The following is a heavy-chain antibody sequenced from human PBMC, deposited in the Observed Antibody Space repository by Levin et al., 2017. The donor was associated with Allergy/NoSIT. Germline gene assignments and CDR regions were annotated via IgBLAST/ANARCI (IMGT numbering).Heavy chain of an antibody. D-gene: IGHD5-12*01. V-gene: IGHV3-72*01. CDR3: AREEGGRVNSGYDYYYYYYMDV. Sequence: PGGSLRLSCVASGFTFSDHQMDWVRQAPGKGLEWVGRIRNKAKNYTTEYAASVKGRFTISRYASNNSLYLQMNSLKAEDTAVYYCAREEGGRVNSGYDYYYYYYMDVWGKGTTVTVSS. CDR2: IRNKAKNYTT. J-gene: IGHJ6*03. CDR1: GFTFSDHQ.